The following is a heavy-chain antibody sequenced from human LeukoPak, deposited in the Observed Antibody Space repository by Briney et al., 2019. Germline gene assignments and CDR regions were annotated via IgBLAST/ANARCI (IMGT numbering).Heavy chain of an antibody. CDR1: GGSFSGYC. CDR3: ARFHGSGSFSPTTIPRPFGMDV. V-gene: IGHV4-34*01. J-gene: IGHJ6*02. Sequence: SETLSLTCAVYGGSFSGYCWSWLRQPPGKGREWRGEINHSGSTNYNPSLKRRLTISVHTSKNQFPLKPSSVTAADTAVYYCARFHGSGSFSPTTIPRPFGMDVWGQGTTVTVCS. CDR2: INHSGST. D-gene: IGHD3-10*01.